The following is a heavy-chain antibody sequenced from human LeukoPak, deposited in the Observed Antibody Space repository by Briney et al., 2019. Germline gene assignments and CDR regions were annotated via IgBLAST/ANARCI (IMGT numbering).Heavy chain of an antibody. CDR3: ARDFSGLRMVIDY. D-gene: IGHD2-15*01. V-gene: IGHV1-46*01. Sequence: ASVKVSCKASGYTFTIYYMHWVRQAPGQGFEWMGIINPSGGSTSYAQKFQGRVTMTRDTSTSTVYMELSSLRSEDTAVYYCARDFSGLRMVIDYWGQGTLVTVSS. J-gene: IGHJ4*02. CDR1: GYTFTIYY. CDR2: INPSGGST.